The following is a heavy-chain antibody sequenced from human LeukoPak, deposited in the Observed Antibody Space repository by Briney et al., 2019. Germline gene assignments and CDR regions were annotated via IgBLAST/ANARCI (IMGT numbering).Heavy chain of an antibody. J-gene: IGHJ6*02. CDR1: GDSISSGGYS. CDR2: IYPSGST. V-gene: IGHV4-30-2*01. CDR3: ARGYYDFSTYYYYGMDV. D-gene: IGHD3-3*01. Sequence: SETLSLTCVVSGDSISSGGYSWGWIRQPPGQGLEWIGYIYPSGSTHYNPSLKSRVTISVDRSKNEFSLKLSSMTAADTAVYYCARGYYDFSTYYYYGMDVWGQGTTVTVSS.